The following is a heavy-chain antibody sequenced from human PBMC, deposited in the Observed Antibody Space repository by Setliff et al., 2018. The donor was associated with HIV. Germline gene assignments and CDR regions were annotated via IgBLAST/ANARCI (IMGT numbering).Heavy chain of an antibody. CDR1: GDSFSIYA. CDR3: TRVPGWTDH. D-gene: IGHD6-19*01. Sequence: SVKVSCKTSGDSFSIYAISWVRQAPGQGFEWMGQIVPNFGTPSYAQKFQGRVSITADDTTSTAYMELSSLRSDDTAVYFCTRVPGWTDHWGQGTQVTVSS. V-gene: IGHV1-69*13. J-gene: IGHJ1*01. CDR2: IVPNFGTP.